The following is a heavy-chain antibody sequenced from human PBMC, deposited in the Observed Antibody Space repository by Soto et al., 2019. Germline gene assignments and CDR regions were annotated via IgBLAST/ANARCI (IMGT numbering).Heavy chain of an antibody. CDR3: ARTNKARTYCSSASLSAPYYYYGMDV. Sequence: ASVKVSCKASGYTFPGYYMHWVRQAPGQGLEWMGWINPNSDGTHYAQKFQGWVTMTRDTSISTASMELIRLRSDDTSVYYCARTNKARTYCSSASLSAPYYYYGMDVWGQGTTVTVSS. CDR1: GYTFPGYY. V-gene: IGHV1-2*04. J-gene: IGHJ6*02. CDR2: INPNSDGT. D-gene: IGHD6-6*01.